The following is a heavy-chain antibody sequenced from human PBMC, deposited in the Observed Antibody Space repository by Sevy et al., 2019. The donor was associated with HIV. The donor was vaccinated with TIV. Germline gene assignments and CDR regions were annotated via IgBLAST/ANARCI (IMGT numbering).Heavy chain of an antibody. CDR2: VSGSSNYI. V-gene: IGHV3-21*06. Sequence: GGSLRLSCAASGITFIRYNMNWVRQAPGKGLEWVSSVSGSSNYIYYAESLKGRFIISRDNVKDTLSLQMNSLRADDTAVYYCARGPPDGSYDYFDYWGQGTLVTVSS. CDR3: ARGPPDGSYDYFDY. D-gene: IGHD1-26*01. J-gene: IGHJ4*02. CDR1: GITFIRYN.